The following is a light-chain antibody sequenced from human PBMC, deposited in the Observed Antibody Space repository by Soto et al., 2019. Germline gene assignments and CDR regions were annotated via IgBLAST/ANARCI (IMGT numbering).Light chain of an antibody. CDR2: WAS. CDR1: QSVLYSSNNKNY. V-gene: IGKV4-1*01. Sequence: DIVMTQSPDSLAVSLGERATINCKSSQSVLYSSNNKNYLAWYQKKPGQPPKLLIYWASTLESGVPDRFSGSGSGTDFTLTISSLQAEDVAVYYCQQDYSPWTFGQGTKVELK. CDR3: QQDYSPWT. J-gene: IGKJ1*01.